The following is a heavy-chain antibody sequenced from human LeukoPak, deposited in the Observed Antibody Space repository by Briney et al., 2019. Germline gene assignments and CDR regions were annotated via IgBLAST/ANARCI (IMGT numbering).Heavy chain of an antibody. J-gene: IGHJ3*02. Sequence: ASVKVSCKASGYTFTGYYMHWVRQAPGQGLEWMGWINPNSGGTNYAQKFQGRVTMTRNTSISTAYMELSSLRSEDTAVYYCARGELLRYFDWAYAFDIWGQGTMVTVSS. D-gene: IGHD3-9*01. V-gene: IGHV1-2*02. CDR3: ARGELLRYFDWAYAFDI. CDR1: GYTFTGYY. CDR2: INPNSGGT.